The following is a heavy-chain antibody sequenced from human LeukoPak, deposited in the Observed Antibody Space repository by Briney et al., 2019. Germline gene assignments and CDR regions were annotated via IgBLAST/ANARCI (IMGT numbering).Heavy chain of an antibody. CDR2: ISWDGSST. D-gene: IGHD1-1*01. J-gene: IGHJ4*02. Sequence: GGSLRLSCAASGFPFDDYTMHWVRPAPGRGLEWVSFISWDGSSTYYVDSVKGRFIISRDNRKNSLYLQMNSLRTEDTALYYCDRSTSGVSEFDCWGQGTLVTVSS. V-gene: IGHV3-43*01. CDR1: GFPFDDYT. CDR3: DRSTSGVSEFDC.